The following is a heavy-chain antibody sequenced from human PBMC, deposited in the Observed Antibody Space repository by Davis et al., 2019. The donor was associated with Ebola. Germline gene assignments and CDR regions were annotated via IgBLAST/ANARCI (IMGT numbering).Heavy chain of an antibody. CDR2: IRSKPNSYAT. D-gene: IGHD4-17*01. J-gene: IGHJ6*02. Sequence: GESLKISCAASGFTFSSYWMSWVRQASGKGLEWVGRIRSKPNSYATAYAASVKGRFTISRDDSKNTAYLQMNSLKTEDTAVYYCTRLMTTVIRGGLGYYGMDVWGQGTTVTVSS. V-gene: IGHV3-73*01. CDR3: TRLMTTVIRGGLGYYGMDV. CDR1: GFTFSSYW.